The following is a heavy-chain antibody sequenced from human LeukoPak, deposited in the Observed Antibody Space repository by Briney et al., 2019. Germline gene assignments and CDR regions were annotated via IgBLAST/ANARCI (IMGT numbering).Heavy chain of an antibody. V-gene: IGHV3-21*05. CDR1: AFTFTSYS. Sequence: GGSLRLSWAASAFTFTSYSMNWVRQAPGKGLQWVSYISPSSRDIHYADSVRGRFTISRDNAKNSVYLQMHSLRDEDTALYYCARAQWNSSPDHWGQGALVTVSS. D-gene: IGHD1/OR15-1a*01. CDR2: ISPSSRDI. J-gene: IGHJ5*02. CDR3: ARAQWNSSPDH.